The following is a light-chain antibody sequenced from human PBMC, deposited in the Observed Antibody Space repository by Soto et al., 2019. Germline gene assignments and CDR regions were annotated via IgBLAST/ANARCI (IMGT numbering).Light chain of an antibody. CDR1: QSVSNNY. Sequence: EIVLTQSPGTLSLSPGGRATLSCRASQSVSNNYLAWYQQKPGQAPRLLIYGASNRATGIPDRFSGSGSGTDFTLTISRLEPEDFAVYYCQQYDNWPWTFGQGTKVDIK. J-gene: IGKJ1*01. V-gene: IGKV3-20*01. CDR3: QQYDNWPWT. CDR2: GAS.